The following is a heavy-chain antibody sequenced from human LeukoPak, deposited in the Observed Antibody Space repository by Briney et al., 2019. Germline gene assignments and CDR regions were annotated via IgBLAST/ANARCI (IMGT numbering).Heavy chain of an antibody. CDR2: IYPGDSDT. CDR3: ARPQGYCSGGSCYFIFDY. J-gene: IGHJ4*02. V-gene: IGHV5-51*01. CDR1: GYSFTSYW. D-gene: IGHD2-15*01. Sequence: GESLKISCKGSGYSFTSYWIGWVRQMPGKGLEWMGIIYPGDSDTRYSPSFQGQVTISADKSISTAYLQWSSLKASDTAMYYCARPQGYCSGGSCYFIFDYWGQGTLVTVSS.